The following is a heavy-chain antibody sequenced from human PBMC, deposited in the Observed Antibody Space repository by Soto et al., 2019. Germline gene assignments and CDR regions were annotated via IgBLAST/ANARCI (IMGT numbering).Heavy chain of an antibody. Sequence: EVQLVESGGGLVQPGGSLKLSCAASGFTFSGSAMHWVRQASGKGLEWVGRIRSKANSYATAYAASVKGRFTISRDDSKNTAYLQMNSLKTEDTAVYYCTREEYSSSSAGAFDIWGQGTMVTVSS. CDR1: GFTFSGSA. CDR3: TREEYSSSSAGAFDI. J-gene: IGHJ3*02. D-gene: IGHD6-6*01. CDR2: IRSKANSYAT. V-gene: IGHV3-73*02.